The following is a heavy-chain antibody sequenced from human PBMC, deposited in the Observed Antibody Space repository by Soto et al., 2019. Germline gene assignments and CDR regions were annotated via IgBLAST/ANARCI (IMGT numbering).Heavy chain of an antibody. CDR3: VRAYERSGYYRAPVDY. D-gene: IGHD3-3*01. CDR1: GFTFDDYT. Sequence: GGSLRLSCTTSGFTFDDYTVNWFRQAPGKGLEWVAFIRSRAYGGTTQYAASVKGRFTISRDDSKSVAYLQMNSLESEDAAVYYCVRAYERSGYYRAPVDYWGQGALVTDSA. J-gene: IGHJ4*02. V-gene: IGHV3-49*03. CDR2: IRSRAYGGTT.